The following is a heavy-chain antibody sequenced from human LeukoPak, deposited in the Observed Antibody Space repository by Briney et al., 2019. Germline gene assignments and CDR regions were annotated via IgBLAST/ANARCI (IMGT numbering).Heavy chain of an antibody. J-gene: IGHJ3*02. D-gene: IGHD1-26*01. V-gene: IGHV3-33*01. CDR2: IWYDGSNK. Sequence: GRSLRLSCAASGFTFSSYGMHWVRQAPGNGLEWVAVIWYDGSNKYYADSVKGRFTISRDNSKNTLYLQMNSLRAEDTAVYYCARARGSYNVDAFDIWGQGTMVTVSS. CDR3: ARARGSYNVDAFDI. CDR1: GFTFSSYG.